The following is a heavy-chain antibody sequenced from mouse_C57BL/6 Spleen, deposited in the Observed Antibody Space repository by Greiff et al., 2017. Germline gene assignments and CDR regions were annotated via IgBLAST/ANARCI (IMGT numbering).Heavy chain of an antibody. CDR2: ISGGGGNT. J-gene: IGHJ2*01. D-gene: IGHD1-1*01. CDR3: ARQGLYYGSSYYFDY. CDR1: GFTFSSYT. V-gene: IGHV5-9*04. Sequence: EVQVVESGGGLVKPGGSLKLSCAASGFTFSSYTMSWVRQTPEKRLEWVATISGGGGNTYYPDSVKGRFTISGDNTKNTLYLQMSSLRSEDTAVYYCARQGLYYGSSYYFDYWGQGTTLTVSS.